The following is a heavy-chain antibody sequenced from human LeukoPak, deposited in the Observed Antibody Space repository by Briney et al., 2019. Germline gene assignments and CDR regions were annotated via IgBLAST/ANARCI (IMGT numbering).Heavy chain of an antibody. Sequence: PGGSLRLSCAASGFTFDDYAMPWVRQAPGKGLEWVSGISWNSGSIGYADSVKGRFTISRDNAKNSLYLQMNSLRAEDMALYYCAKGGSYYEFDYWGQGTLVTVSS. CDR3: AKGGSYYEFDY. CDR1: GFTFDDYA. CDR2: ISWNSGSI. D-gene: IGHD1-26*01. J-gene: IGHJ4*02. V-gene: IGHV3-9*03.